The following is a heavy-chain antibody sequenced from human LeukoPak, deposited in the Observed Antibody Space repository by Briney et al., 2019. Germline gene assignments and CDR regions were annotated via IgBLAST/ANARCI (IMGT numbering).Heavy chain of an antibody. J-gene: IGHJ4*02. V-gene: IGHV3-74*01. CDR3: ASFPSY. Sequence: PGGSLRLSCAASGFTFSSYWMHWVRQAPGKGLVWVSRLNIDGSSTSYADSVKGRFTISRDKAKNTLYLQMNSLRAEDTAVYYCASFPSYWGQGTLVTVSS. CDR2: LNIDGSST. CDR1: GFTFSSYW.